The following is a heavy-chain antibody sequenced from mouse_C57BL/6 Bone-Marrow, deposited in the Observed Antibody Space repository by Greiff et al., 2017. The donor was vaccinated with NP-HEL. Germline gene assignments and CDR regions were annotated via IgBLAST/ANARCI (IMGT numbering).Heavy chain of an antibody. V-gene: IGHV5-6*01. Sequence: VQLVESGGDLVKPGGSLKLSCAASGFTFSSYGMSWVRQTPDKRLEWVATISSGGSYTYYPDSVKGRFTISRDNAKNTLYLQMSSLKSEDTAMYYCARQITTVVAPMDYWGQGTSVTVSS. J-gene: IGHJ4*01. CDR3: ARQITTVVAPMDY. CDR2: ISSGGSYT. D-gene: IGHD1-1*01. CDR1: GFTFSSYG.